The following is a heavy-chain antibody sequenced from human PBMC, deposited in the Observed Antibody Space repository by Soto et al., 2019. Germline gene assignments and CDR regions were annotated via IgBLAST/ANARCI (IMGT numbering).Heavy chain of an antibody. CDR1: GGSISSYY. V-gene: IGHV4-59*01. CDR3: ARVDGTAMVYYFDY. J-gene: IGHJ4*02. D-gene: IGHD5-18*01. CDR2: IYYSGNT. Sequence: TLSLTCTFSGGSISSYYWSWIRQPPGKGLEWIGYIYYSGNTNYNPSLKSRVTISVDTSKNQFSLKLSSVTAADTAVYYCARVDGTAMVYYFDYWGQGTLVTVSS.